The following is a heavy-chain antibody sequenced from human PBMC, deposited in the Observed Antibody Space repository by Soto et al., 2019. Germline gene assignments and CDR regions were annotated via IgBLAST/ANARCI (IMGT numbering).Heavy chain of an antibody. CDR1: INHG. V-gene: IGHV3-33*05. Sequence: INHGGRWVSKKTSKGLEWVAVISYDGSNKYYADSVKGRFTISRDNSKNTLYLQMNSLRDEDTAVYYCARDSPYSSSWYDLNWFDPWGQGTLVTVSS. J-gene: IGHJ5*02. CDR2: ISYDGSNK. CDR3: ARDSPYSSSWYDLNWFDP. D-gene: IGHD6-13*01.